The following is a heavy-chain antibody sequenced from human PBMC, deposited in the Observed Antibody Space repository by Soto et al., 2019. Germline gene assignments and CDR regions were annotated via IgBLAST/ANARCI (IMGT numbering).Heavy chain of an antibody. V-gene: IGHV3-21*01. J-gene: IGHJ4*02. Sequence: GGSLRLSCTVSGFAFNNYGIDWVRQAPGKGLEWVSSISKSDYTYYSDSVKGRFTISRDNAKNSVSLQMNTLRVEDTAVYYCAREDSIIIPAVSDFWGQGTPVTVSS. CDR2: ISKSDYT. CDR1: GFAFNNYG. CDR3: AREDSIIIPAVSDF. D-gene: IGHD2-2*01.